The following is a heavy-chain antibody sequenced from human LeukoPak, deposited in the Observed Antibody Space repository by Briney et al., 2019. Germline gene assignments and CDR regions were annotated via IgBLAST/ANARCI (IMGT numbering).Heavy chain of an antibody. CDR2: ISTNSDIR. J-gene: IGHJ5*02. CDR3: ARDWDAMNNCFDP. V-gene: IGHV1-18*01. CDR1: GYTFTNYG. D-gene: IGHD1-26*01. Sequence: ASVKVSCKASGYTFTNYGISWVRQAPGQGLEWMGWISTNSDIRTYAQTLQGRFTMTTDTATTTAYMDLNNLTFDDTAVYYCARDWDAMNNCFDPWGQGTPVTVSS.